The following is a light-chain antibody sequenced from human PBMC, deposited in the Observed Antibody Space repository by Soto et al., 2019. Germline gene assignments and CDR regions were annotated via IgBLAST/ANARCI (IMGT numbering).Light chain of an antibody. Sequence: DIQLTQSPSFLSASVGDRVTITCRASQGISNYLAWYQQKPRKAPNLLIYVASSLQSGVPSRFSGSGSGTEFTLTISRLQPEDLATYYCLQLFSFPPTVGQRTRLEI. V-gene: IGKV1-9*01. J-gene: IGKJ5*01. CDR2: VAS. CDR3: LQLFSFPPT. CDR1: QGISNY.